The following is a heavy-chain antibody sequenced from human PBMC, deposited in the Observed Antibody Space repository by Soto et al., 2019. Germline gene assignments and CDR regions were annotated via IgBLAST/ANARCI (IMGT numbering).Heavy chain of an antibody. CDR3: ARLKNHFWSGYYNY. CDR2: ISAYNGNT. CDR1: GYTFTSYG. J-gene: IGHJ4*02. Sequence: ASVKVSCKASGYTFTSYGISWVRQAPGQGLEWMGWISAYNGNTNYAQKLQGRVTMTTDTSTSTAYMELRSLRSDDTAVYYCARLKNHFWSGYYNYWGQGTLVTVS. D-gene: IGHD3-3*02. V-gene: IGHV1-18*01.